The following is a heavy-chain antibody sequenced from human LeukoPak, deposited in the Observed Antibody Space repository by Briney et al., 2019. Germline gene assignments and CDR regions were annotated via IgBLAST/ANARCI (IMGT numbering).Heavy chain of an antibody. CDR3: ARGMAAVTAFDL. V-gene: IGHV2-70*04. J-gene: IGHJ3*01. CDR2: VDWDDDK. D-gene: IGHD5-24*01. CDR1: GFSLSTTGSR. Sequence: GSGPTLVNPTQTLTLTCTFSGFSLSTTGSRVSWIRQAPGKALEWLARVDWDDDKFYSTSLKARLTISKDTSRSQVVLRMTNMDPVDTATYYCARGMAAVTAFDLWGQGTMVTVSS.